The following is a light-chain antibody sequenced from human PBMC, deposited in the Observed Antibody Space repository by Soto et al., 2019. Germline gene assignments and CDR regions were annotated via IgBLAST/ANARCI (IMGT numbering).Light chain of an antibody. V-gene: IGKV3-20*01. CDR1: QSVNSNY. J-gene: IGKJ2*01. CDR2: GTS. CDR3: QQYGSSPYT. Sequence: EIVLTQSPGTLSLSPGERATLSCRASQSVNSNYLAWYQQKPGQAPRLLIYGTSRRATGIPDRFSGSGSGTDFSLTISRLEPEDFAVYFCQQYGSSPYTFGQGTTLEI.